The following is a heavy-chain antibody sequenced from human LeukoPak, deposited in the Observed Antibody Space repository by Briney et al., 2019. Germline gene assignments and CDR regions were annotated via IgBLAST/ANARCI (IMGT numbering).Heavy chain of an antibody. CDR3: AKDPASNYYASGSYYPY. V-gene: IGHV3-30*18. CDR2: ISFDGSNT. Sequence: GGSLRLSCAASGFTFSSYGMHWVRQAPGRGLEWVAVISFDGSNTYYADSVKGRFTISRDNSKNTLYLQMNSLRAEDTAVYYCAKDPASNYYASGSYYPYWGQGTLVTVSP. J-gene: IGHJ4*02. CDR1: GFTFSSYG. D-gene: IGHD3-10*01.